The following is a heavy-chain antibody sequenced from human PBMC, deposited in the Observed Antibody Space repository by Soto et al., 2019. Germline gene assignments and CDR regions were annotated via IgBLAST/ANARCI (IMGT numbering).Heavy chain of an antibody. CDR3: ARGPFCSGGYCNSFFDY. CDR2: IRDDGSET. CDR1: GFTFSNYW. J-gene: IGHJ4*02. Sequence: GGSLRLSCIVSGFTFSNYWITWVRQTPVKGLEWVANIRDDGSETYYVDSVKGRFTISRDNTKSSVYLQMNSLTADDAAVYYCARGPFCSGGYCNSFFDYWGQGTLVTVSS. D-gene: IGHD2-15*01. V-gene: IGHV3-7*01.